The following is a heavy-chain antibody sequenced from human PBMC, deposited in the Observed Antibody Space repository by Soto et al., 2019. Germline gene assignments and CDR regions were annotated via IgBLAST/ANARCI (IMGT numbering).Heavy chain of an antibody. D-gene: IGHD4-4*01. J-gene: IGHJ5*01. CDR1: GDSMTSSSYY. CDR2: IYYSERTSYNSGST. CDR3: ATVVIPGTRHTDFDS. Sequence: SETLSLTCNVSGDSMTSSSYYWGWIRQPPGKGLEWIGSIYYSERTSYNSGSTYYSPSLKSRVTISGDTSKSQFSLKLSSVTAADTAVYYCATVVIPGTRHTDFDSRGQGVSVTVSS. V-gene: IGHV4-39*01.